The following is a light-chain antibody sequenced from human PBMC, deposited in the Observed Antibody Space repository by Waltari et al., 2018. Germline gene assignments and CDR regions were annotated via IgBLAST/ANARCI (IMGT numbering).Light chain of an antibody. V-gene: IGLV2-23*02. Sequence: QSALTQPASVSGSPGQSITISCTGTSSDVGCYNLVSWYQQHPGKAPTLMIYEVSKLPSWVSKRFAGSKSGNTACLTISGLQAGDEADYYCCSYAGSSTFVFGGGTKLTVL. CDR3: CSYAGSSTFV. J-gene: IGLJ2*01. CDR2: EVS. CDR1: SSDVGCYNL.